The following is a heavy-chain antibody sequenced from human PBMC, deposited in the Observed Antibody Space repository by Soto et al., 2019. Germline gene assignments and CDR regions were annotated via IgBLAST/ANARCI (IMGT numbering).Heavy chain of an antibody. J-gene: IGHJ6*02. Sequence: ASVKVSCKASGYTFTGYYMHWVRQAPGQGLEWMGWINPNSGGTNYAQKFQGWVTMTRDTSISTAYMELSRLRSDDTAVYYCARAPSFPTWQQLDYYYYGMDVWGQGTTVTVSS. CDR1: GYTFTGYY. CDR2: INPNSGGT. D-gene: IGHD6-13*01. V-gene: IGHV1-2*04. CDR3: ARAPSFPTWQQLDYYYYGMDV.